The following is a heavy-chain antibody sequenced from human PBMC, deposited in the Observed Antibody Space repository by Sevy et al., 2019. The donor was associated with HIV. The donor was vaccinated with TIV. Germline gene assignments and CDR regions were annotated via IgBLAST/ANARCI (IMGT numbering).Heavy chain of an antibody. CDR1: GYTLIEFS. D-gene: IGHD2-15*01. J-gene: IGHJ4*02. CDR2: FDPEDGET. Sequence: ASVKVSCKVSGYTLIEFSMHWVRQAPGKGLEWMGGFDPEDGETIYAQRFQGRVTMTEDTSTDTAYMEPSSLRSEDTAVYYCATGLPGEYVDCSSCYSDYFAYWGQGTLVTVSS. V-gene: IGHV1-24*01. CDR3: ATGLPGEYVDCSSCYSDYFAY.